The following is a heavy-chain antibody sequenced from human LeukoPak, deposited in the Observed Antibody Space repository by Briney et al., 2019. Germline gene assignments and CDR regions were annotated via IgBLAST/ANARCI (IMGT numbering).Heavy chain of an antibody. Sequence: GASVKVSCKASGYTFTGYYMHWVRQAPGQGLEWMGWINPNSGGTNYAQKFQGRVTMTGDTSISTAYMELSRLRSDDTAVYYCARDKSDYGDYASFDYWGQGTLVTVSS. D-gene: IGHD4-17*01. CDR1: GYTFTGYY. CDR3: ARDKSDYGDYASFDY. CDR2: INPNSGGT. V-gene: IGHV1-2*02. J-gene: IGHJ4*02.